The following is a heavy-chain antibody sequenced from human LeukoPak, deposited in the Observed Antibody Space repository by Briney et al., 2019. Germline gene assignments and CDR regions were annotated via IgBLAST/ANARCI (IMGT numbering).Heavy chain of an antibody. CDR2: ISYDGSNK. CDR1: GFTFSSYA. D-gene: IGHD3-10*01. CDR3: AREGRSYYDY. Sequence: PGRSLRLSCAASGFTFSSYAMHWVRQAPGKGLEWVAVISYDGSNKYYADSVKGRFTISRDNSKNTLYLQMSSLRAEDTAVYYCAREGRSYYDYWGQGTLVTVSS. V-gene: IGHV3-30-3*01. J-gene: IGHJ4*02.